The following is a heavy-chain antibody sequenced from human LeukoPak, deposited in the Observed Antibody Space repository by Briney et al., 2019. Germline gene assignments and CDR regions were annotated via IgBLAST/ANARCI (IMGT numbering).Heavy chain of an antibody. CDR3: ARDPSNDYGDYGLSY. J-gene: IGHJ4*02. V-gene: IGHV1-69*13. D-gene: IGHD4-17*01. Sequence: ASVKVSCKASGGTFISYAISWVRQAPGQGLEWMGGIIPIFGTANYAQKFQGRVTITADESTSTAYMELSSLRSEDTAVYYCARDPSNDYGDYGLSYWGQGTLVTVSS. CDR1: GGTFISYA. CDR2: IIPIFGTA.